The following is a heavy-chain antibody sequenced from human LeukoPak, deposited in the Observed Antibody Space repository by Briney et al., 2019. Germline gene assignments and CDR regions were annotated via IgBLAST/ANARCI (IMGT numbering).Heavy chain of an antibody. CDR3: ARGDYCSSTSCYKVAFDM. D-gene: IGHD2-2*02. CDR1: GGSISFYY. V-gene: IGHV4-59*01. J-gene: IGHJ3*02. Sequence: PSETLSLTCNVSGGSISFYYWSWIRQSPGKGLEWIGNIHYSGSTNYNPSLKSRVTISVDTSKNQFSLKLSSVTAADTAVYYCARGDYCSSTSCYKVAFDMWGQGTMVTVSS. CDR2: IHYSGST.